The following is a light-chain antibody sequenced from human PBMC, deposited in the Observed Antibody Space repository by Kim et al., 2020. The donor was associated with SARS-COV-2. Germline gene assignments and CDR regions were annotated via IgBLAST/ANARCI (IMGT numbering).Light chain of an antibody. V-gene: IGKV1-27*01. CDR3: QKYNSALWT. CDR1: NGIGNY. J-gene: IGKJ1*01. CDR2: AAS. Sequence: APVGDRVTITSAASNGIGNYFAWYQQKPGKVPKLRVYAASTLQSGVTSRFSGSGSGTDFTLTISSQHPEDVATYYCQKYNSALWTFGQGTKVDIK.